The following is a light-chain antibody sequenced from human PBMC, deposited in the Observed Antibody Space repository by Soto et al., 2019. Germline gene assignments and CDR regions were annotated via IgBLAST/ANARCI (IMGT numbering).Light chain of an antibody. Sequence: EVMMTQFPDTVSVTPGETVTLSCGASQSVRTNLAWYQQRPGQAPRLLIYGASTRATGIPARFSGSGFGTEFTLTISSLQSEDFAVYYCQQYKNWPLFGQGTRLEIK. CDR1: QSVRTN. V-gene: IGKV3-15*01. J-gene: IGKJ5*01. CDR2: GAS. CDR3: QQYKNWPL.